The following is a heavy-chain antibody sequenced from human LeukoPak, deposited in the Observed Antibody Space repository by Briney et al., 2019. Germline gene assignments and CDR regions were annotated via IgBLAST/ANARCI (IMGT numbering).Heavy chain of an antibody. V-gene: IGHV3-11*04. CDR1: GFTFSDYY. J-gene: IGHJ3*02. CDR2: ISSSGSTI. CDR3: ARDPPADAFDI. Sequence: GGSLRLSCAASGFTFSDYYMSWIRQAPGKGREWVSYISSSGSTIYYADSVKGRFTISRDNAKNSLYLQMNSLRAEDTAVYYCARDPPADAFDIWGQGTMVTVSS.